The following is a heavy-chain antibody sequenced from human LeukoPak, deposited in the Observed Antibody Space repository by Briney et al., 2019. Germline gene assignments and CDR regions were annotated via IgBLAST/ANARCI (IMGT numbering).Heavy chain of an antibody. Sequence: PGGSLRLSCAASGFTFSSYEINWVRLAPGKGLEWISYISSSGSSIYYVDSVKGRFTISRDNAKNSLYLQMNSLRAEDTAVYYCARDNGDPRTYFDYWGEATLVTVSS. J-gene: IGHJ4*02. V-gene: IGHV3-48*03. CDR1: GFTFSSYE. CDR2: ISSSGSSI. D-gene: IGHD4-17*01. CDR3: ARDNGDPRTYFDY.